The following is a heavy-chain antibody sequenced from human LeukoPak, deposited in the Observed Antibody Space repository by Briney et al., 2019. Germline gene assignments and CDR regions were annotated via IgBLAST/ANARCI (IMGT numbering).Heavy chain of an antibody. V-gene: IGHV4-39*07. D-gene: IGHD1-26*01. CDR3: ARERREQLLPPYTRLVTYFDY. Sequence: SETLSLTCTVSGGCISSSSYYWGWIRQPPGKGLEWIGSIYYSGSIYYNPSLKSRVTISVDTSKNQLSLKLRSVTAADTAVYYCARERREQLLPPYTRLVTYFDYWGQGTLVTVSS. CDR2: IYYSGSI. CDR1: GGCISSSSYY. J-gene: IGHJ4*02.